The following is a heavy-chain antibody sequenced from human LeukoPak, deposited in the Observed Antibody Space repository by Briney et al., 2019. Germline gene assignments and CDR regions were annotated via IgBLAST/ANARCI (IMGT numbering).Heavy chain of an antibody. J-gene: IGHJ4*02. CDR3: ARILVGDYGDYLGPLDY. V-gene: IGHV2-70*01. Sequence: SGPTLVYPTQTLTLTCTFSGFTLSTRGMCVTLIRHPPGKALKSIALIYLEDDGYYSTSLKNRLTITEESTKNRVDLTMSIIEPVDSATYYYARILVGDYGDYLGPLDYWGQGTLVTVSS. CDR1: GFTLSTRGMC. CDR2: IYLEDDG. D-gene: IGHD4-17*01.